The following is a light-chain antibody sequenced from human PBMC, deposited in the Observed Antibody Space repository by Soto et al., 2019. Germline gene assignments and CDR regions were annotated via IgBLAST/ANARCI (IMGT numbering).Light chain of an antibody. CDR2: YAS. CDR1: QSISSW. V-gene: IGKV1-5*01. Sequence: DIQMTQSPSTLSASVGDRVTITCRASQSISSWLAWYQQKPGKAPNLLIYYASSLESGVPSRFSGSGSGTEFTLTISSLQPDDFATYYCQQYDTYSRTFGQGTKVDIK. CDR3: QQYDTYSRT. J-gene: IGKJ1*01.